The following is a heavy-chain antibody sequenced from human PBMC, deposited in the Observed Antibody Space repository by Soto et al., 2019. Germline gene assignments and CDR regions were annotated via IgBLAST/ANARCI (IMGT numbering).Heavy chain of an antibody. V-gene: IGHV6-1*01. Sequence: QTLAVTCAISGDSVSSNSAGWNLIRQSPSRGLEWLGRTYYRSEWFNEYAVSVKSRITINPDTSRNQISLQLNSVTPEDTAIYYCARDIDFAYWGRGTQVTVSS. J-gene: IGHJ4*01. CDR3: ARDIDFAY. D-gene: IGHD3-10*01. CDR1: GDSVSSNSAG. CDR2: TYYRSEWFN.